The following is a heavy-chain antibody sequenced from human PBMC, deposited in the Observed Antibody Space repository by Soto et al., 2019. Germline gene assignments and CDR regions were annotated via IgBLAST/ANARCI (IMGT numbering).Heavy chain of an antibody. CDR1: GFTFGDYA. CDR3: TRAPYCSSTSCDWFDP. J-gene: IGHJ5*02. Sequence: LRLSCTASGFTFGDYAMSWFRQAPGKGLEWVGFIRSRAYGGTTEYAASVKGRFTISRDDSKSIAYLQMNSLKTEDTAVYYCTRAPYCSSTSCDWFDPWGQGTLVTVSS. V-gene: IGHV3-49*03. D-gene: IGHD2-2*01. CDR2: IRSRAYGGTT.